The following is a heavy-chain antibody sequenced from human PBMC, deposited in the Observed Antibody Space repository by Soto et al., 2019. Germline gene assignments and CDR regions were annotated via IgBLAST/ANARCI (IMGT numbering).Heavy chain of an antibody. Sequence: EVQLVESGGGLVMPGGSLRLSCEASGLTFDNAWMNWVGQAPGKGLEWVGRIKRNVDGGTIDYAESVKGRFSISRDDSKNTLYLQMNSLKTEDTAVYYCTRGGPLGNYFDYWGQGTLVAVSS. CDR3: TRGGPLGNYFDY. V-gene: IGHV3-15*07. CDR1: GLTFDNAW. CDR2: IKRNVDGGTI. D-gene: IGHD2-15*01. J-gene: IGHJ4*02.